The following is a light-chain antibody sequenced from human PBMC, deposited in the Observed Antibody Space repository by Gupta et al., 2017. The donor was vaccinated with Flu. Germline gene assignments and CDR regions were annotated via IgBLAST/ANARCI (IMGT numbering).Light chain of an antibody. V-gene: IGLV3-21*02. CDR3: QIWDSLSDYMA. Sequence: SYVPTQPPSESVAPGQTARITCGGDNIESKSVRWYQHQPGQAPVLVVYDDTDRPSGIPERFSGSNSGNTATLTISRVEAGDEADYYCQIWDSLSDYMAFGGGTKLTVL. J-gene: IGLJ2*01. CDR1: NIESKS. CDR2: DDT.